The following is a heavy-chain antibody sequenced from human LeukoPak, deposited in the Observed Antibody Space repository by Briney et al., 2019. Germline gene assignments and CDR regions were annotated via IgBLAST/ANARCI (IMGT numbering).Heavy chain of an antibody. Sequence: GGSLRLSCAASGFTFSSYSMNWVRQAPGQGLEWFSYISSSSSTIYYEDSVKGRFTISRDNAKNSLYLQMNTLRAEDTAVYYCARASSSSDAFDIWGQGTMVAVSS. CDR3: ARASSSSDAFDI. V-gene: IGHV3-48*01. CDR2: ISSSSSTI. CDR1: GFTFSSYS. D-gene: IGHD6-13*01. J-gene: IGHJ3*02.